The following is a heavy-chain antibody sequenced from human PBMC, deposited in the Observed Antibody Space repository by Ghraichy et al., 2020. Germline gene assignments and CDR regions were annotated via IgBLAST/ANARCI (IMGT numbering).Heavy chain of an antibody. V-gene: IGHV4-38-2*01. Sequence: SETLSLTCAVSGYSISSGYYWGWIRQPPGKGLEWIGSIYHSGSTYYNPSLKSRVTISVDTSKNQFSLKLSSVTAADTAVYYCARGSWYRSNDWFDPWGQGTLVTVSS. CDR1: GYSISSGYY. J-gene: IGHJ5*02. D-gene: IGHD2-15*01. CDR3: ARGSWYRSNDWFDP. CDR2: IYHSGST.